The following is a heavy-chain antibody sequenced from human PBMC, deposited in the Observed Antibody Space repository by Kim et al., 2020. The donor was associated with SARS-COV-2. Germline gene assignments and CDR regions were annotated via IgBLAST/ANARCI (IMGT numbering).Heavy chain of an antibody. D-gene: IGHD2-2*01. V-gene: IGHV3-33*01. CDR2: VRSDGGKE. CDR3: ARDDCGSPSCFAV. CDR1: GFTFSLYG. J-gene: IGHJ4*02. Sequence: GGSLRLSCAASGFTFSLYGMHWVRQAPGKGLEWVTAVRSDGGKEYYADSVKGRFTISRDNSKSTLYLQMNSLRAEDMALYYCARDDCGSPSCFAVWGQGTLVTVSS.